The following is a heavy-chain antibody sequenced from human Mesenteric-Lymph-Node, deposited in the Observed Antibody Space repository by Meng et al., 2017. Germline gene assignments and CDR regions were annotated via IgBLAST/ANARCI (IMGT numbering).Heavy chain of an antibody. J-gene: IGHJ6*02. CDR1: GYTFTGYY. V-gene: IGHV1-2*02. D-gene: IGHD2-15*01. CDR2: INPNSGGT. Sequence: ASVKVSCEASGYTFTGYYMHWVRQAPGQGLEWMGWINPNSGGTNYAQKFQGRVTMTRDTSISTAYMELSRLRSEDTAVYYCARDHYCSGGSCYSLYYYYGMDVWGQGTTVTVSS. CDR3: ARDHYCSGGSCYSLYYYYGMDV.